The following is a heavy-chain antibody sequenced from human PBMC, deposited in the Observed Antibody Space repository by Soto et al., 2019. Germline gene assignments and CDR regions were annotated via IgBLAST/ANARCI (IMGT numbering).Heavy chain of an antibody. V-gene: IGHV3-33*01. J-gene: IGHJ3*02. CDR3: ARVKRPLTPTVTWELLLHDAFDI. Sequence: GGSLRLSCAASGFTFSSYGMHWVRQAPGKGLEWVAVIWYDGSNKYYADSVKGRFTISRDNSKNTLYLQMNSLRAEDTAVYYCARVKRPLTPTVTWELLLHDAFDIWGQGTMVTVSS. D-gene: IGHD1-26*01. CDR1: GFTFSSYG. CDR2: IWYDGSNK.